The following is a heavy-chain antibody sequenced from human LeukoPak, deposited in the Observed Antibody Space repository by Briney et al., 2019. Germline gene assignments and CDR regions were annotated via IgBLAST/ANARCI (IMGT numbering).Heavy chain of an antibody. CDR1: GFTFSSYW. V-gene: IGHV3-7*03. D-gene: IGHD6-13*01. J-gene: IGHJ4*02. CDR2: IKQDGSEK. Sequence: GGSLRLSCAASGFTFSSYWMSRVRQAPGKGLEWVANIKQDGSEKYYVDSVKGRFTISRDNAKNSLYLQMNSLRAEDTAVYYCARDLTAAGTGGDYWGQGTLVTVSS. CDR3: ARDLTAAGTGGDY.